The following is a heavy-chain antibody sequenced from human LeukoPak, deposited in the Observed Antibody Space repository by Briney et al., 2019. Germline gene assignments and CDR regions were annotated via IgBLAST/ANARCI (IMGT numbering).Heavy chain of an antibody. CDR1: GYSFTSYW. J-gene: IGHJ3*02. D-gene: IGHD6-13*01. CDR3: ARHRFISRIAAPDDAFDI. V-gene: IGHV5-51*01. Sequence: GESLKISCKGSGYSFTSYWIGWVRQMPGKGLEWMGIIYPGDSDTRYSPSFQGQVTISADKSISTAYLQWSSLKASDTAMYYCARHRFISRIAAPDDAFDIWGQGTMVTVSS. CDR2: IYPGDSDT.